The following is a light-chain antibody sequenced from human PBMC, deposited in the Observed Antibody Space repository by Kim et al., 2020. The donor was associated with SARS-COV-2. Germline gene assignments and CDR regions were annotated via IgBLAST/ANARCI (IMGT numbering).Light chain of an antibody. CDR3: QQYGSTPQT. CDR2: GAS. V-gene: IGKV3-20*01. J-gene: IGKJ2*01. Sequence: EIVLTQSPGTLSLSPGERATLSCRTSQSVRSSYLAWYQHKPGQAPRLLIYGASSRATGIPDRFSGSGSGTDFTLTISRLEAEDSAVYYCQQYGSTPQTFGQGTKLEI. CDR1: QSVRSSY.